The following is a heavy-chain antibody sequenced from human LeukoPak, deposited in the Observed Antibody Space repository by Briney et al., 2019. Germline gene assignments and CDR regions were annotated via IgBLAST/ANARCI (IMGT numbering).Heavy chain of an antibody. V-gene: IGHV3-48*03. Sequence: GGSLRLSCAASGFTFSSYEMNWVRQAPGKGLDWISYIGSSGGTMHYADSVKGRFTISRDNAKNSLYLQMNSLRVEDTAVYYCVRYCSGGSCLAWGQGALVTVSS. CDR2: IGSSGGTM. CDR1: GFTFSSYE. CDR3: VRYCSGGSCLA. J-gene: IGHJ4*02. D-gene: IGHD2-15*01.